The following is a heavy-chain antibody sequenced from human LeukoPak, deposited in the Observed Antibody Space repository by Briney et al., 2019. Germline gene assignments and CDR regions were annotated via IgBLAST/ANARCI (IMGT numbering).Heavy chain of an antibody. Sequence: SETLSLTCAVYGGSFSGYYWSWIRQPPGKGLEWIGEINHSGSTNYNPSLKSRVTISVDTSKNQFSLKLSSVTAADTAVYYCARDRGYSGYDGDYWGQGTLVTVSS. V-gene: IGHV4-34*01. J-gene: IGHJ4*02. CDR1: GGSFSGYY. D-gene: IGHD5-12*01. CDR3: ARDRGYSGYDGDY. CDR2: INHSGST.